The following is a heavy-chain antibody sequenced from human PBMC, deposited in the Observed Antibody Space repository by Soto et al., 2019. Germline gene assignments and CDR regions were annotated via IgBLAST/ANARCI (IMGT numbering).Heavy chain of an antibody. CDR1: GGSSSGSDYY. CDR3: ATSQKGYNWNYFDH. V-gene: IGHV4-39*01. CDR2: VFYTGFT. J-gene: IGHJ4*02. Sequence: PSETLSLSCAVSGGSSSGSDYYRGWLRQSPGKGPEWIGSVFYTGFTSYNPSLQSRVSVSVDTSKNQFSLKVSGVSAADTAVYYCATSQKGYNWNYFDHWGQGALVTVSS. D-gene: IGHD1-20*01.